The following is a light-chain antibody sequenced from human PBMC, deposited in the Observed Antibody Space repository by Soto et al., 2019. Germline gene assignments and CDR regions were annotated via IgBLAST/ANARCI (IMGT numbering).Light chain of an antibody. CDR1: QSVSNAY. CDR3: QQYGASPRT. V-gene: IGKV3-20*01. J-gene: IGKJ1*01. CDR2: GAS. Sequence: EIVLTQSPGTLSLSPRERATLSCRASQSVSNAYLAWYQHKVRQSPRLVIYGASNRAPGIPERFSGSGSGTDFTLNISSLEPEDFAVYYCQQYGASPRTFGQGTQVELK.